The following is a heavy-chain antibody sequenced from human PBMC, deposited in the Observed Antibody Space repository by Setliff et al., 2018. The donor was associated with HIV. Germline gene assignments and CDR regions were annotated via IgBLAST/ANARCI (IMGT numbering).Heavy chain of an antibody. CDR2: MNPNRGNT. CDR1: GYTFTNYD. V-gene: IGHV1-8*03. CDR3: ARGRPFRGAVAGPAHFEY. J-gene: IGHJ4*02. D-gene: IGHD6-19*01. Sequence: ASVKVSCKASGYTFTNYDINWVRQATGQGLEWMGWMNPNRGNTVYAQKFRGRVTITRNTSINTAYMELSNLRSEDTAVYYCARGRPFRGAVAGPAHFEYWGRGTRVTVSS.